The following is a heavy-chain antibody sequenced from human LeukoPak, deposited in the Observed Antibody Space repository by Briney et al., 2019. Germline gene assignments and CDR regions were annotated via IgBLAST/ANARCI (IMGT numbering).Heavy chain of an antibody. V-gene: IGHV4-31*03. CDR3: ARDPMSGELS. Sequence: PSETLSPTCTVSGGSIRSGGYYWSWIRQHPGKGLEWIGYIYYSGSTYYNPSLKSRVTISVDTSKNQFSLKLSSVTAADTAVYYCARDPMSGELSWGQGTMVTVSS. J-gene: IGHJ3*01. CDR1: GGSIRSGGYY. CDR2: IYYSGST. D-gene: IGHD3-10*02.